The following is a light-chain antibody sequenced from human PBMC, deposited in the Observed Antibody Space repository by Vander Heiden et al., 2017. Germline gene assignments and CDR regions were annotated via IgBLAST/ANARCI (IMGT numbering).Light chain of an antibody. Sequence: QSVLPQPPSTSGTPGQRVTISCSGRNSNIGRNTVYWYLQVPGTAPKLLVYITDEGPSGVPARFSGSKSGTSASLDISGLQSEDEADYYCAAWDDGLNGLVFGGGTKLTVL. CDR1: NSNIGRNT. CDR2: ITD. V-gene: IGLV1-44*01. CDR3: AAWDDGLNGLV. J-gene: IGLJ3*02.